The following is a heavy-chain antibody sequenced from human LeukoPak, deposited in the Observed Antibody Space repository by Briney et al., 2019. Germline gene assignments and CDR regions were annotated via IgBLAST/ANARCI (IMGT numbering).Heavy chain of an antibody. Sequence: GGSLRLSCAASGFTFSSYAMSWVRQAPGKGLEWVSAISGSGGSTYYADSVEGRFTISRDNSKNTLYLQMNSLRAEDTAIYYCAKSYGSCYCFDYWGQGTLVTVSS. CDR1: GFTFSSYA. D-gene: IGHD2-15*01. CDR2: ISGSGGST. J-gene: IGHJ4*02. CDR3: AKSYGSCYCFDY. V-gene: IGHV3-23*01.